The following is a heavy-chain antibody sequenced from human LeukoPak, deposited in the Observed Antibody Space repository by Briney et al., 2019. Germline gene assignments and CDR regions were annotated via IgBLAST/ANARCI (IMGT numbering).Heavy chain of an antibody. V-gene: IGHV4-59*08. CDR1: GGSISSYY. J-gene: IGHJ3*02. D-gene: IGHD3-16*02. CDR2: IYYSGST. Sequence: PSQTLSLTCTVSGGSISSYYWSWIRQPPGKGLEWIGYIYYSGSTYYNPSLKSRVTISVDTSKNQFSLKLSSVTAADTAVYYCARHGDYVWGSYRYTEAFDIWGQGTMVTVSS. CDR3: ARHGDYVWGSYRYTEAFDI.